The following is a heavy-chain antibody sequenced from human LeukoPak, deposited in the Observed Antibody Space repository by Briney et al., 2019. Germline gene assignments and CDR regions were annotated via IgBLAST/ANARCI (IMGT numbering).Heavy chain of an antibody. CDR1: GGTFSSYA. Sequence: SVKVSCKASGGTFSSYAISWVRQAPGQGLEWMGGIIPIFGTANYAWKFQGSVTITAGESTNTAYMELSSLRSEDTAVYYCATSRERTYYDILTGYYPFDYWGQGTLVTVSS. D-gene: IGHD3-9*01. J-gene: IGHJ4*02. CDR3: ATSRERTYYDILTGYYPFDY. CDR2: IIPIFGTA. V-gene: IGHV1-69*13.